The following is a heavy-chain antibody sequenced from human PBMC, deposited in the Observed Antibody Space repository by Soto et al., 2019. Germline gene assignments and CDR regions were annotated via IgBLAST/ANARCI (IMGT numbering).Heavy chain of an antibody. Sequence: ASVKVSCKASGYTFTSYAMHWVRQAPGQRLEWMGWINAGNGNTKYSQKFQGRVTITRDTSACTAYMELGSLRSEDTAVYYCARDRLGWFGELVFDYWGQGTLVTVSS. CDR1: GYTFTSYA. CDR2: INAGNGNT. J-gene: IGHJ4*02. CDR3: ARDRLGWFGELVFDY. D-gene: IGHD3-10*01. V-gene: IGHV1-3*01.